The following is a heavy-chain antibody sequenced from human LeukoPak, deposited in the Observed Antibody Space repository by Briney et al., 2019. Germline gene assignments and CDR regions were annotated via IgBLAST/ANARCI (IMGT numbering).Heavy chain of an antibody. V-gene: IGHV4-30-2*01. CDR2: IYHSGST. Sequence: PSETLSLTCAVSGGSISSGGYSWSWIRQPPGKGLEWIGYIYHSGSTYYNPSLKSRVTISVDRSKNQFSLKLSSVTAADTAVYYCARVSGDYVEAFDIWGQGTMVTVSS. D-gene: IGHD4-17*01. CDR1: GGSISSGGYS. CDR3: ARVSGDYVEAFDI. J-gene: IGHJ3*02.